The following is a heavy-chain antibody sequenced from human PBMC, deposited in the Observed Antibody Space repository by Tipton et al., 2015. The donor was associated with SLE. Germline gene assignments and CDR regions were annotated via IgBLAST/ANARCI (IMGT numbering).Heavy chain of an antibody. Sequence: LRLSCTVSGDSINSYYWSWIRQPPGKGLEWIGYIYYSGSTNYNPSLKSRVTISVDTSKNQFSLKLSSVTAADTAVYYCARHASRRSGSYNEIDYWGQGTLVTVSS. D-gene: IGHD3-10*01. V-gene: IGHV4-59*08. J-gene: IGHJ4*02. CDR2: IYYSGST. CDR3: ARHASRRSGSYNEIDY. CDR1: GDSINSYY.